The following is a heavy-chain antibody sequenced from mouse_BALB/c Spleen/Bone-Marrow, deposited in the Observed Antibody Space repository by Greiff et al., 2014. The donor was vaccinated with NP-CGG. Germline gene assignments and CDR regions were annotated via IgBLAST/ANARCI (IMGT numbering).Heavy chain of an antibody. Sequence: VQLQQSGPELVKPGASVRISCKASGYTFTSYYIHWVKQRPGQGLEWIGWIYPGNVNTKYNEKFKGKATLTADKSSSTAYMQLSSLTSEDSAAYFRARDTMDYWGQGTSVTVSS. J-gene: IGHJ4*01. V-gene: IGHV1S56*01. CDR1: GYTFTSYY. CDR2: IYPGNVNT. CDR3: ARDTMDY.